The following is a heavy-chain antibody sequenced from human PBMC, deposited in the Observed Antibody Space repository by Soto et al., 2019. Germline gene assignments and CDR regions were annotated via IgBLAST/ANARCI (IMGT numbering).Heavy chain of an antibody. CDR2: IGASGSST. Sequence: GGSLRLSCAASGFTFSSYAMKWVRQAPGKGLEWVSGIGASGSSTYGADSVKGRFTISRDNSKNPLFLQMSRLRAEDTAVYYCARGSLGELFPDFYYGMDVWGQGTTVTVSS. CDR3: ARGSLGELFPDFYYGMDV. D-gene: IGHD3-10*01. CDR1: GFTFSSYA. J-gene: IGHJ6*02. V-gene: IGHV3-23*01.